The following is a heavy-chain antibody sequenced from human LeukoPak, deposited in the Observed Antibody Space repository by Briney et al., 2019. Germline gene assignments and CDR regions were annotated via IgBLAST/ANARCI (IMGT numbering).Heavy chain of an antibody. D-gene: IGHD3-16*01. J-gene: IGHJ3*01. CDR2: INPNSGGT. CDR1: GYTFTGYY. V-gene: IGHV1-2*02. Sequence: GASVKVSCKASGYTFTGYYMHWVRQAPGQGLEWMGWINPNSGGTNYAQKFQGRVTMTRDTSISTAYMELSRLRSDDTAVYYCARDDVEAGGTAFDLWGQGTMVTVSS. CDR3: ARDDVEAGGTAFDL.